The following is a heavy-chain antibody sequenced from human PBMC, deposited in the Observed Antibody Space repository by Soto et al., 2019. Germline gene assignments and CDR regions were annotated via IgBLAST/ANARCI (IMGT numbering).Heavy chain of an antibody. CDR3: AKDAGYNYGYFRWFDP. D-gene: IGHD5-18*01. CDR1: GFTFSSYG. V-gene: IGHV3-30*18. Sequence: GGSLRLSCAASGFTFSSYGMHWVRQAPGKGLEWVAVMSYDGSSKYYADSVKGRFTISRDNSKNTLYLQMNSLRAEDTAVYYCAKDAGYNYGYFRWFDPWGQGTLVTVSS. J-gene: IGHJ5*02. CDR2: MSYDGSSK.